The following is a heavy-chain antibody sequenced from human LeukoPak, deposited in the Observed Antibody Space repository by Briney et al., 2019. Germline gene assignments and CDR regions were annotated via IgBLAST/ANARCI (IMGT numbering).Heavy chain of an antibody. CDR1: GFTFSDYY. V-gene: IGHV3-11*04. D-gene: IGHD1-26*01. J-gene: IGHJ4*02. CDR2: ISSSGSTI. CDR3: AKDPSGNRQPVDY. Sequence: GGSLRLSCAAPGFTFSDYYMSWIRQAPGKGLEWVSYISSSGSTIYYADSVKGRFTISRDNSKNTLYLQMNSLRAEDTAVYYCAKDPSGNRQPVDYWGQGTLVTVSS.